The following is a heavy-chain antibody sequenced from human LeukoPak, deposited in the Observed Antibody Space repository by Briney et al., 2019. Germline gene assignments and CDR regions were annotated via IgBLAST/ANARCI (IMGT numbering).Heavy chain of an antibody. CDR2: IRGKAYGGTT. Sequence: GGSLRLSCAASGFTFSSYGMHWVRQAPGKGLEWVAFIRGKAYGGTTEYAASVKGRFIISRDDSKSIAYLQMNSLKTEDTAVYYCTKYSGRIDYWGQGTLVTVSS. D-gene: IGHD5-18*01. CDR1: GFTFSSYG. J-gene: IGHJ4*02. V-gene: IGHV3-49*04. CDR3: TKYSGRIDY.